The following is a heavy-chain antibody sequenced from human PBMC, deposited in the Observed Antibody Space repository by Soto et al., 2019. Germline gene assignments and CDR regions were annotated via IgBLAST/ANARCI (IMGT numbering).Heavy chain of an antibody. CDR1: GFTFSSYS. V-gene: IGHV3-21*01. D-gene: IGHD3-3*01. Sequence: EVQLVESGGGLVKPGGSLRLSCAASGFTFSSYSMNWVRQAPGKGLEWVSSISSSSSYIYYANSVKGRFTISRDNAKNSLYLQMNSLRAEDTAVYYCARDASGYIDYWGQGTLVTVSS. CDR3: ARDASGYIDY. CDR2: ISSSSSYI. J-gene: IGHJ4*02.